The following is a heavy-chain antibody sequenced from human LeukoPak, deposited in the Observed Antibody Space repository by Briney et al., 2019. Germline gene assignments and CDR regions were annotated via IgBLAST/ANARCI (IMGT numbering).Heavy chain of an antibody. CDR3: AKALTSGSGYYYYYYYMDV. CDR2: VYYRGST. D-gene: IGHD3-22*01. Sequence: PSETLSLTCIVSGGSISSSSFYWAWIRQPPGKGLEWIGSVYYRGSTYYNPSLKSRVTISVGKSKSQFSLNLRSLTAADTAVYYCAKALTSGSGYYYYYYYMDVWGKGPTVTISS. CDR1: GGSISSSSFY. J-gene: IGHJ6*03. V-gene: IGHV4-39*07.